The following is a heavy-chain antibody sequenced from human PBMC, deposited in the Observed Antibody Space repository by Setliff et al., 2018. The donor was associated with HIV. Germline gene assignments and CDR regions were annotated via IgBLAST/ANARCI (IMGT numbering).Heavy chain of an antibody. CDR1: GGSISSYY. D-gene: IGHD3-22*01. Sequence: SETLSLTCTVSGGSISSYYWSWIRQPAGKGLEWIGRIYTSGSTNYNPSLKSRVTMSVDTSKNQFSLKLSSVTAADTAVYYCARDTPYYYDSTGYSPDAFDIWGHGTKVTVSS. V-gene: IGHV4-4*07. CDR2: IYTSGST. CDR3: ARDTPYYYDSTGYSPDAFDI. J-gene: IGHJ3*02.